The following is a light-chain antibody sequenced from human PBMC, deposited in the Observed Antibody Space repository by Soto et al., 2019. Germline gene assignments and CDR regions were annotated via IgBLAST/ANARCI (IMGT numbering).Light chain of an antibody. CDR2: AAS. V-gene: IGKV1-27*01. Sequence: DIQMTQSPSSLSASVGDRVTITCRASPGISNYLAWYQQKPGKVPKLLIYAASTLQSGVPSRFRGSGSGTDFTLTISSLQPEAVATYDCQKYNSAPRTFGQGTKVEIK. CDR1: PGISNY. J-gene: IGKJ1*01. CDR3: QKYNSAPRT.